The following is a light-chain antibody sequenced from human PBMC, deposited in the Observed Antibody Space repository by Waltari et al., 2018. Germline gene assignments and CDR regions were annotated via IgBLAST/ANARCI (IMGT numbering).Light chain of an antibody. CDR3: MQALQTPWT. CDR2: LGS. V-gene: IGKV2-28*01. J-gene: IGKJ1*01. Sequence: DIVMTQSPLSLPVTPGEPASISCRSSQSLMHRNGYNYVDWYLQKPGQSPQVLIYLGSNRASGVPERFSGSGSGTDFTLKISRVEAEDVGVYYCMQALQTPWTFGQGTKVEIK. CDR1: QSLMHRNGYNY.